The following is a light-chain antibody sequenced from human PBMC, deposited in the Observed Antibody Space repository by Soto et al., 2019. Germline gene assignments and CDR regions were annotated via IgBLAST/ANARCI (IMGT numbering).Light chain of an antibody. CDR2: NVP. V-gene: IGLV2-18*02. CDR3: CSYTIAAPVV. J-gene: IGLJ2*01. CDR1: SSDVGSCEC. Sequence: QSVLIRPPSVSGSPGQSVTISCTGASSDVGSCECVSWSQHHPHTVSTPIIYNVPTQPSGVPHRFSDSQPGASASVTISGLLAEDETYFHFCSYTIAAPVVFAGGTKLTVL.